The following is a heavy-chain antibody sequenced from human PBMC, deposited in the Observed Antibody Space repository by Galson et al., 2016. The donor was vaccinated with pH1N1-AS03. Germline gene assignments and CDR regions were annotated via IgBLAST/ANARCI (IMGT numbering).Heavy chain of an antibody. J-gene: IGHJ5*02. CDR2: IYPGVNA. CDR3: ARSPRVISVAGTFPSRFDP. D-gene: IGHD6-19*01. V-gene: IGHV4-38-2*01. CDR1: GFTFSDYA. Sequence: LRLSCAASGFTFSDYAMHWVRQAPGKGLEWIGSIYPGVNADYNPSLKSRVTISVDTSKNQFSLKLSSVTAADTAVYYCARSPRVISVAGTFPSRFDPWGQGTLVTVSS.